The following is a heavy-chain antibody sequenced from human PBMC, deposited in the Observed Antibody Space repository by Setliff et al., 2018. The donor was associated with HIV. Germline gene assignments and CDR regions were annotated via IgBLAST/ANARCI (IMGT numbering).Heavy chain of an antibody. Sequence: SETLSLTCAVYAGSISGYYWSWIRQSPGKGLEWIGEINHSGSTNYNPSLKSRVTISVDTSKNQFPLKLSSVTAADTAVYYCARGGTVTMVRGRNWFDPWGQGTLVTVSS. CDR1: AGSISGYY. V-gene: IGHV4-34*01. J-gene: IGHJ5*02. D-gene: IGHD3-10*01. CDR2: INHSGST. CDR3: ARGGTVTMVRGRNWFDP.